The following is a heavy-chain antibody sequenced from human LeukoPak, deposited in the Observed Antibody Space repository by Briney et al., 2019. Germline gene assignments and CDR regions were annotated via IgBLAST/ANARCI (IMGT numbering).Heavy chain of an antibody. J-gene: IGHJ3*02. CDR1: GGSISSGSYY. D-gene: IGHD3-22*01. CDR3: ARVLAYYYDSSGYYKNYAFDI. CDR2: IYTSGST. V-gene: IGHV4-61*02. Sequence: SETLSLTCTVSGGSISSGSYYWSWIRQPAGKGLEWIGRIYTSGSTNYNPSLKSRVTISVDTSKNQFSLKLSSVTAADTAVYYCARVLAYYYDSSGYYKNYAFDIWGQGTVVTVSS.